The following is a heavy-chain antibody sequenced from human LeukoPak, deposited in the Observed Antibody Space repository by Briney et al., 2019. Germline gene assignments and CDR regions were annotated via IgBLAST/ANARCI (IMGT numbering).Heavy chain of an antibody. D-gene: IGHD2-2*01. CDR1: GGSFSGYY. CDR2: IYYSGST. V-gene: IGHV4-30-4*08. Sequence: PSETLSLTCAVYGGSFSGYYWSWIRQPPGKGLEWIGYIYYSGSTYYNPSLKSRVTITVDTSKNQFSLKLSSVTAADTAVYYCARDFTSSRGHWFDPWGQGTLVTVSS. CDR3: ARDFTSSRGHWFDP. J-gene: IGHJ5*02.